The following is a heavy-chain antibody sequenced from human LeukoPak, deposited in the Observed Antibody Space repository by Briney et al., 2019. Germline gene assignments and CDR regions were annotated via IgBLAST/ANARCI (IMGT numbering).Heavy chain of an antibody. J-gene: IGHJ6*02. CDR3: ARDFPGSMDV. CDR2: IYYSGCT. D-gene: IGHD2-15*01. V-gene: IGHV4-59*01. CDR1: GGSISSYY. Sequence: SETLSLTCTVSGGSISSYYWSWIRQPPGKGLEWIGYIYYSGCTNYNPSLKSRVTISVDTSKNQFSLKLSSVTAADTAVYYCARDFPGSMDVWGQGTTVTVSS.